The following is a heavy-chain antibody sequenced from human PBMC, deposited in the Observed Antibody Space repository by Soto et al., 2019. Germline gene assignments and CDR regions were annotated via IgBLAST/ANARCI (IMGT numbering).Heavy chain of an antibody. CDR2: IIPVFNSA. V-gene: IGHV1-69*01. D-gene: IGHD6-25*01. J-gene: IGHJ4*02. Sequence: QVRLVQSGAEVKKPGSSVKVSRKASGYTFSSYTINWVRQAPGQGLELMGGIIPVFNSATYAQKFQGRVTITADESTSTSYLELRSLRSEDTAVYYCARIGDGNQRPFDCWGQGTLVTVSS. CDR3: ARIGDGNQRPFDC. CDR1: GYTFSSYT.